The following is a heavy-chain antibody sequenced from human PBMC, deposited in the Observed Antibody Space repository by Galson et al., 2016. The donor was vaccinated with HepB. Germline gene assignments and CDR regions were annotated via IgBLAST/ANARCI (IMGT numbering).Heavy chain of an antibody. Sequence: SLRLSCAASGFTFSTYDMNWVRQAPGKGLEWVSSIGPTGSNKHSADSVTGRIAISRDNAKKSMYLQLNSLRDEDTAVYYCTGGGLQYYFDCWGQGALVTVSS. CDR1: GFTFSTYD. V-gene: IGHV3-21*01. CDR3: TGGGLQYYFDC. J-gene: IGHJ4*02. D-gene: IGHD4-11*01. CDR2: IGPTGSNK.